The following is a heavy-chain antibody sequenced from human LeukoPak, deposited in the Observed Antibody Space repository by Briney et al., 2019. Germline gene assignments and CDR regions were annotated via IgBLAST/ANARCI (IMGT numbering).Heavy chain of an antibody. CDR3: ARDRMTTLNWFDP. CDR1: GYTFTVYY. J-gene: IGHJ5*02. D-gene: IGHD4-11*01. CDR2: INPNSGGT. Sequence: ASVKVSCKASGYTFTVYYMHWVRQAPGQGLEWMGWINPNSGGTNYAQKFQGRVTMTRDTSISTAYMELSRLRSDDTAVYYCARDRMTTLNWFDPWGQGTLVTVSS. V-gene: IGHV1-2*02.